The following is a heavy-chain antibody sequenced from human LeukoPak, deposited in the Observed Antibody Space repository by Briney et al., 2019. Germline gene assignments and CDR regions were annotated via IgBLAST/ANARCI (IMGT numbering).Heavy chain of an antibody. CDR3: ARDSGVIVGATTDY. Sequence: ASVKVSCKASGYTFTSYGISWVRQAHGQGLEWMGWISVYNGNTNYAQKLQGRVTTTTDTSTSTAYMELRSLRSDDTAVYYCARDSGVIVGATTDYWGQGTLVTVSS. CDR1: GYTFTSYG. J-gene: IGHJ4*02. D-gene: IGHD1-26*01. CDR2: ISVYNGNT. V-gene: IGHV1-18*01.